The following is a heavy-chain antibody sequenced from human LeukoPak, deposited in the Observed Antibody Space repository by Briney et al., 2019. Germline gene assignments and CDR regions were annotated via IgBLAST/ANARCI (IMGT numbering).Heavy chain of an antibody. CDR1: GFTFSSSA. D-gene: IGHD3-22*01. J-gene: IGHJ4*02. Sequence: GGSLRLSCAASGFTFSSSAMSWVRQAPGKGLEWVSAISNNGGYTYYADSVQGRFTISRDNSKNTLYLQMNSLRAEDTALYYCARDKSSGYYYFDYWGQGTLVTVSS. CDR3: ARDKSSGYYYFDY. V-gene: IGHV3-23*01. CDR2: ISNNGGYT.